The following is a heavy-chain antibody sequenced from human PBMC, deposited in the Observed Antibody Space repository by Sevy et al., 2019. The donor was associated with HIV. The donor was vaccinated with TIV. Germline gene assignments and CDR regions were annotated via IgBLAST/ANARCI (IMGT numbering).Heavy chain of an antibody. CDR3: ARYCSSTSCYAPPFDY. Sequence: GESLKISCKASGYTFTDYYMHWVRQAPGQGLEWMGRINPKSGGTNYAQKFQGRVTMTRDTSISTAYMELSRLRSDDTAVYYCARYCSSTSCYAPPFDYWGQGTLVTVSS. J-gene: IGHJ4*02. V-gene: IGHV1-2*06. CDR2: INPKSGGT. CDR1: GYTFTDYY. D-gene: IGHD2-2*01.